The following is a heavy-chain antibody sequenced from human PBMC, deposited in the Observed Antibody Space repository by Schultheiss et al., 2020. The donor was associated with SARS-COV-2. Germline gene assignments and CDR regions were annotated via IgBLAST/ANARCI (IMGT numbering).Heavy chain of an antibody. J-gene: IGHJ4*02. CDR1: GFTFSTYA. D-gene: IGHD3-22*01. CDR3: ARVNYYDSSGYYDY. V-gene: IGHV3-74*01. Sequence: GGSLRLSCVASGFTFSTYAMSWVRQAPGKGLEWVSGINSDGSSTSYADSVKGRVTISRDNAKNSLYLQMNSLRAEDTAVYYCARVNYYDSSGYYDYWGQGTLVTVSS. CDR2: INSDGSST.